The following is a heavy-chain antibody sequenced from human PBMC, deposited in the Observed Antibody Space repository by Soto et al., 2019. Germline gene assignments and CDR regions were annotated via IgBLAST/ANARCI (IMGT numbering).Heavy chain of an antibody. Sequence: ASVKVSCEASGYSFTSYGISWVRQAPGQGLEWMGWISAYNGNTNYAQKLQGRVTMTTDTSTSTAYMELRGLRSDDTAVYYCARVLKGVILGVVPYTWFAPGGQGTLVTVSS. CDR1: GYSFTSYG. CDR3: ARVLKGVILGVVPYTWFAP. CDR2: ISAYNGNT. V-gene: IGHV1-18*01. D-gene: IGHD3-3*01. J-gene: IGHJ5*02.